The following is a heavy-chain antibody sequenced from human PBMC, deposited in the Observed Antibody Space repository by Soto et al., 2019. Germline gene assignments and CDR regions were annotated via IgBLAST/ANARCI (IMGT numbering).Heavy chain of an antibody. CDR1: GFTFSYYD. Sequence: EVQLVESGGALVPPGGSLRLSCAASGFTFSYYDMHWVRQAEGKGLEWVAAIGTSDDTYYADSVQGRFSISREDAKDSLYLQMSSLRAEDTAVYYCARGLRGAIDYWGQGTLVTVSS. CDR2: IGTSDDT. J-gene: IGHJ4*02. CDR3: ARGLRGAIDY. V-gene: IGHV3-13*01. D-gene: IGHD2-15*01.